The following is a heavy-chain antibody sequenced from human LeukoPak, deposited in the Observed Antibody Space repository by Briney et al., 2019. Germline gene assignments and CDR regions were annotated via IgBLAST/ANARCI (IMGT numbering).Heavy chain of an antibody. J-gene: IGHJ4*02. D-gene: IGHD6-19*01. CDR1: GYTFTTYG. CDR3: AKDPPHSSGPNSPCFEF. CDR2: ISPYNDST. Sequence: ASVKVSCKASGYTFTTYGISWVRQAPGQGLEWMGWISPYNDSTEYAQKFQGRVTMTTDTSTSTVYMELRSLRSDDTAMYYCAKDPPHSSGPNSPCFEFWGQGTLVTVSS. V-gene: IGHV1-18*01.